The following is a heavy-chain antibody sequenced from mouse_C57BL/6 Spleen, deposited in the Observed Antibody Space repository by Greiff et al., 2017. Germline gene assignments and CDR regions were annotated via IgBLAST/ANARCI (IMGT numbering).Heavy chain of an antibody. J-gene: IGHJ1*03. CDR1: GYTFTSYW. V-gene: IGHV1-61*01. CDR2: IYPSDSET. D-gene: IGHD4-1*01. CDR3: ARRGANWGWYFEV. Sequence: QVQLQQPGAELVRPGSSVKLSCKASGYTFTSYWMDWVKQRPGQGLEWIGNIYPSDSETHYNQKFKDKATLTVDKSSSTAYMQLSSLTSEASAVYYCARRGANWGWYFEVWGTGTTVTVSS.